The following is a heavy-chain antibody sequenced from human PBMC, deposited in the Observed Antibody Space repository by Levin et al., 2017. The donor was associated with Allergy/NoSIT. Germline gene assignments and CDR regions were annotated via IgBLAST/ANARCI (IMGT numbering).Heavy chain of an antibody. Sequence: SCTVSGGSISSSSYYWGWIRQPPGKGLEWIGSIYYSGSTYYNPSLKSRVTISVDTSKNQFSLKLSSVTAADTAVYYCARHVAQWLAPIAFDIWGQGTMVTVSS. J-gene: IGHJ3*02. V-gene: IGHV4-39*01. CDR2: IYYSGST. D-gene: IGHD6-19*01. CDR3: ARHVAQWLAPIAFDI. CDR1: GGSISSSSYY.